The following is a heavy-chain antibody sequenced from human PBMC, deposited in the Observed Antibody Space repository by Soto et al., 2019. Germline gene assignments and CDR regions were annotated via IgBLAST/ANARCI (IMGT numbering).Heavy chain of an antibody. D-gene: IGHD2-21*01. CDR3: ARGNVVAIDY. CDR1: GGSISSGGYS. V-gene: IGHV4-30-2*01. Sequence: HLQLQESGSGLVKPSQTLSLTCAVSGGSISSGGYSWSWIRQPPGKGLEWIGYIYHSGSTYYNPSLKRRVTISVDRSKNQFSLKLSSVTAADTAVYYCARGNVVAIDYWGQGTLVTVSS. CDR2: IYHSGST. J-gene: IGHJ4*02.